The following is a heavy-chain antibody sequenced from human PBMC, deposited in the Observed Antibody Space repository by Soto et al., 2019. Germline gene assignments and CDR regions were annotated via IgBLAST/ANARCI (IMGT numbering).Heavy chain of an antibody. D-gene: IGHD5-18*01. CDR1: GFTFSSFW. V-gene: IGHV3-7*01. CDR3: ARDLGTALVGFDYGMDV. CDR2: IKKDGSDK. Sequence: GGSLRLSCGASGFTFSSFWMSWVRQAPGKGLEWVANIKKDGSDKNYVDSVEGRFTISRDNAKNSLYLQMYGLRAEDTAVYYCARDLGTALVGFDYGMDVWGQGTTVTVSS. J-gene: IGHJ6*02.